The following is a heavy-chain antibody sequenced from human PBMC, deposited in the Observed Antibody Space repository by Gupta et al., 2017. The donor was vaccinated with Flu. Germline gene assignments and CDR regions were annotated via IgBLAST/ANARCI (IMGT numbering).Heavy chain of an antibody. D-gene: IGHD2-2*02. CDR2: INPNSGGT. V-gene: IGHV1-2*02. CDR3: ARAWRYCSSTSCYTSSYFDY. Sequence: QVQLVQSGAEVKKPGASVKVSCKASGYTFTGYYMPCVRQAPGQELEWMGWINPNSGGTNYAQKFQGRVTMTGDTSISTAYMELSRLRSDDTAVYYCARAWRYCSSTSCYTSSYFDYWGQGTLVTVSS. CDR1: GYTFTGYY. J-gene: IGHJ4*02.